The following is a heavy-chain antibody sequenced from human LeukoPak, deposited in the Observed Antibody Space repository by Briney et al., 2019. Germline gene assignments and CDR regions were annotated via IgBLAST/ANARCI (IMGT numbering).Heavy chain of an antibody. CDR1: GFTFSDYY. CDR3: ARDFSYYYGSGSCWGLDY. J-gene: IGHJ4*02. CDR2: ISSSGSTI. V-gene: IGHV3-11*01. D-gene: IGHD3-10*01. Sequence: EPGGSLRLSCAASGFTFSDYYMSWIRQAPGKGLEWVSYISSSGSTIYYADSVKGRFTISRDNAKNSLYLQMNSLRAEDTAVYYCARDFSYYYGSGSCWGLDYWGQGTLVTVSS.